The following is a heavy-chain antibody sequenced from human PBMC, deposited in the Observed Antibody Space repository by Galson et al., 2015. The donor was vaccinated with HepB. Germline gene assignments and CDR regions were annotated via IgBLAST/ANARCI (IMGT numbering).Heavy chain of an antibody. J-gene: IGHJ4*02. CDR3: AKDVAAAGTPFDY. CDR2: ISGSGGST. V-gene: IGHV3-23*01. CDR1: GFTFSSYA. D-gene: IGHD6-13*01. Sequence: SLRLSCAASGFTFSSYATSWVRQAPGKGLEWVSAISGSGGSTYYADSVQGRFTISRDNSKNTLYLQMNSLRAEDTAVYYCAKDVAAAGTPFDYWGQGTLVTVSS.